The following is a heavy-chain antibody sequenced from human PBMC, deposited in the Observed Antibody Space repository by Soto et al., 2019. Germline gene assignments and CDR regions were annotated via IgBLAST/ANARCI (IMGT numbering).Heavy chain of an antibody. CDR2: IYYSGST. D-gene: IGHD1-26*01. CDR3: ARDHSGSLDY. Sequence: SETLSLTCTVSGGSISSGGYYWSWIRQHPGKGLEWIGYIYYSGSTNYNPSLKSRVTISVDTSKNQFSLKLSSVTAADTAVYYCARDHSGSLDYWGQGTLVTVSS. V-gene: IGHV4-61*08. CDR1: GGSISSGGYY. J-gene: IGHJ4*02.